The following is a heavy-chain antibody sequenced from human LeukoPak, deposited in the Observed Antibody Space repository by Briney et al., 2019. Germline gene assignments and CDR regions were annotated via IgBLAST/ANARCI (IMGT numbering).Heavy chain of an antibody. D-gene: IGHD3-10*01. CDR2: IYYSGST. J-gene: IGHJ4*02. Sequence: SETLSLTCTVSGGSISSYYWSWIRQPPGKGLEWIGYIYYSGSTNYNPSLKSRVTMSVDTSKNQFSLKLSSVTAADTAVYYCAREAVSGLLWFGEDQYYFDYWGQGTLVTVSS. CDR3: AREAVSGLLWFGEDQYYFDY. V-gene: IGHV4-59*12. CDR1: GGSISSYY.